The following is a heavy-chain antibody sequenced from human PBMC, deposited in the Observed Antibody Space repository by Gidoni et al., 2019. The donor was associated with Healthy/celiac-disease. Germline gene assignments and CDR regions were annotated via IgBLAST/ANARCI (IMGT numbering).Heavy chain of an antibody. J-gene: IGHJ1*01. CDR1: GSTFTGYY. Sequence: VQLVPSGAEVKKPGASVTVSCKASGSTFTGYYLHWVRQATGQGLEWMGWNNPNRRGTNDAQKFQGWVTMTRDTSISTAYMKMSRLRADETAVYYCAREDYGDFGEFQHWGQGTLVTVSS. D-gene: IGHD4-17*01. CDR2: NNPNRRGT. CDR3: AREDYGDFGEFQH. V-gene: IGHV1-2*04.